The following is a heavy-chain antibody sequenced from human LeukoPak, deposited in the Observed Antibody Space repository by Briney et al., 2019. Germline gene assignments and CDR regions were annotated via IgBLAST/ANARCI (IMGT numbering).Heavy chain of an antibody. CDR1: GGTFSSYA. V-gene: IGHV1-69*05. CDR3: ARVRIAVAAPFDY. CDR2: IIPIFGTA. D-gene: IGHD6-19*01. J-gene: IGHJ4*02. Sequence: SVKVSCKASGGTFSSYAISWVRQAPGQELEWMGRIIPIFGTANYAQKFQGRVTITTDESTSTAYMELSSLRSEDTAVYYCARVRIAVAAPFDYWGQGTLVTVSS.